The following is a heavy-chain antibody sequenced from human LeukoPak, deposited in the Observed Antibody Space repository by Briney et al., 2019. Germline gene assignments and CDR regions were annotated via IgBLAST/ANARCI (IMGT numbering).Heavy chain of an antibody. CDR3: ARGPCSTTTCYYDY. D-gene: IGHD2-2*01. CDR2: INPDGNKK. V-gene: IGHV3-7*03. CDR1: GLTFSSSW. Sequence: GGSLRLSCAVSGLTFSSSWMDWVRQAPGKGLEWVASINPDGNKKYSADSVKGRFTISRDNSKNTLYLQMDSLRAEDTAVYYCARGPCSTTTCYYDYWGQGTLVSVSS. J-gene: IGHJ4*02.